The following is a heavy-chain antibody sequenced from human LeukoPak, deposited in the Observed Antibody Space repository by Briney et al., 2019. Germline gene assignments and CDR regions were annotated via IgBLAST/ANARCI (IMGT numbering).Heavy chain of an antibody. CDR3: ARDSSGWAYFDY. Sequence: SETLSLTCTVSGGSISSYYWSWIRQPPGEGLEWIGYIYYSGSTNYNPSLKSRVTISVDTSKNQFSLKLSSVTAADTAVYYCARDSSGWAYFDYWGQGTLVTVSS. CDR1: GGSISSYY. V-gene: IGHV4-59*01. CDR2: IYYSGST. D-gene: IGHD6-19*01. J-gene: IGHJ4*02.